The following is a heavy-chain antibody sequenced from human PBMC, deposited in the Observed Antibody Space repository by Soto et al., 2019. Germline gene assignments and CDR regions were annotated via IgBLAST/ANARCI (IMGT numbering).Heavy chain of an antibody. CDR3: ATWQDDYIWGTNDY. Sequence: QVQLVQSGAEVKKPGASVKVSCKASGYTFTSYDINWVRQATGQGLEWMGWMNPNSGNTGYAQKFQGRVTMTRNSSISTAYMELSSLRSEDTAVYYCATWQDDYIWGTNDYWGQGTLVTVSS. CDR2: MNPNSGNT. V-gene: IGHV1-8*01. D-gene: IGHD3-16*01. CDR1: GYTFTSYD. J-gene: IGHJ4*02.